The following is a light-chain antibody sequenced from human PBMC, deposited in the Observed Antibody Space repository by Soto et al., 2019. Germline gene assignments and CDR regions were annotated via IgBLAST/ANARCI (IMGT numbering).Light chain of an antibody. CDR1: SNDVGGYNY. Sequence: QSALTQPASVSGSPGQSITISCTGTSNDVGGYNYVSWYQQHLGKAPKLMIYEVSNRPSGISNRFSGSKSGNTASLTISGLQAEDEADYYCSSYTTSITHVFGTGTKVTVL. CDR3: SSYTTSITHV. V-gene: IGLV2-14*01. CDR2: EVS. J-gene: IGLJ1*01.